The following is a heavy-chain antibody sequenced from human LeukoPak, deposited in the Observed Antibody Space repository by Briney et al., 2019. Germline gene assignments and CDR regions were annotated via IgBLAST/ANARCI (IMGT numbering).Heavy chain of an antibody. CDR1: GYTFASYD. Sequence: ASVKVSCKASGYTFASYDINWVRQAPGQGLEWMGWMNPDIANTGYAQKFQGRVTMTRDTSMSTAYMELSSLTSEDTAVYYCARLPSLGYCSGGSCYRFDHWGQGTLLAVSS. J-gene: IGHJ4*02. CDR2: MNPDIANT. CDR3: ARLPSLGYCSGGSCYRFDH. D-gene: IGHD2-15*01. V-gene: IGHV1-8*01.